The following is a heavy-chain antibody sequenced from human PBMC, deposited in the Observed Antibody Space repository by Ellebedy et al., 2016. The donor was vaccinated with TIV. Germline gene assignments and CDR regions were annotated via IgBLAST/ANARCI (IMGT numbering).Heavy chain of an antibody. J-gene: IGHJ5*02. CDR2: ISAYNGNT. CDR1: GYTFTSYG. CDR3: ARGEGRWLQLPWGWFDP. V-gene: IGHV1-18*04. Sequence: ASVKVSCKASGYTFTSYGISWVRQAPGQGLEWMGWISAYNGNTNYAQKLQGRVTMTTDTSTSTAYMELSSLRSEDTAVYYCARGEGRWLQLPWGWFDPWGQGTLVTVSS. D-gene: IGHD5-24*01.